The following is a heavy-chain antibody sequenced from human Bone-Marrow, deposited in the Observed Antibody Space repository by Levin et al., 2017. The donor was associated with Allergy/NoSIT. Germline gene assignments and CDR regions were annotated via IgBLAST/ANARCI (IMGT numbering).Heavy chain of an antibody. V-gene: IGHV4-59*01. CDR3: ARGPVTTNRLLDH. Sequence: SETLSLTCTVSGGSISGYYWTWIRQHPGKGLEWIGYIDSSGSTTYTPSLWSRVTISVDTSENLFFLKLSSVTAADTAVYYCARGPVTTNRLLDHWGQGTLVTVSS. D-gene: IGHD4-11*01. CDR2: IDSSGST. J-gene: IGHJ4*02. CDR1: GGSISGYY.